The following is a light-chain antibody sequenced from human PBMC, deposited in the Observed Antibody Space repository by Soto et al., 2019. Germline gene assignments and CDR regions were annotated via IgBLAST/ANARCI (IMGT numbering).Light chain of an antibody. Sequence: QSVLTQPPSASGTPGQRVIISCSGSSSNIGSHPVNWYQQLPGTAPKLLIYTNDQRPSGVPDRFSGSRSGTAASLAISGLQPEDEADYYCVAWDDSLNGPVFGGGTKLTVL. CDR1: SSNIGSHP. CDR3: VAWDDSLNGPV. V-gene: IGLV1-44*01. J-gene: IGLJ3*02. CDR2: TND.